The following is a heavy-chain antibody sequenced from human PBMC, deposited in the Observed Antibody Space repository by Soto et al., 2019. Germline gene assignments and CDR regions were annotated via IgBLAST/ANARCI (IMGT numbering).Heavy chain of an antibody. CDR3: AREGGYSYGPGIFDY. Sequence: PSETLSLTCTVCGGSISSYDGSWIQQPPGKGMEWIGYIYYSGSTNYNPSLKSRVTISVDTSKNQFSLKLSSVTAADTAVYYCAREGGYSYGPGIFDYWGQGTLVTVSS. CDR2: IYYSGST. V-gene: IGHV4-59*01. D-gene: IGHD5-18*01. J-gene: IGHJ4*02. CDR1: GGSISSYD.